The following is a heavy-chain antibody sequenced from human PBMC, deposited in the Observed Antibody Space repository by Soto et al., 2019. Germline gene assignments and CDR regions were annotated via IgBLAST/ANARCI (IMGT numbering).Heavy chain of an antibody. J-gene: IGHJ6*02. D-gene: IGHD1-26*01. CDR1: GFPFSTSA. Sequence: EVQLLESGGGLVQPGGSLRLSCEASGFPFSTSAMNWVRQAPGKGLEGVSIISGSSDAAYYAESVKGRFASSRDNSKNTLYLQMNSLRAEDTAVYYCAKYSGSYPVSPGLSLWGQGTTVTVS. CDR2: ISGSSDAA. CDR3: AKYSGSYPVSPGLSL. V-gene: IGHV3-23*01.